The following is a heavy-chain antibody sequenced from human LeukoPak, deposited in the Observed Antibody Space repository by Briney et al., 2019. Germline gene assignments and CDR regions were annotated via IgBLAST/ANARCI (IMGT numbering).Heavy chain of an antibody. CDR1: GGSISDYF. J-gene: IGHJ6*02. CDR2: IYFSGST. CDR3: ARYHRPYYYYFGMDV. Sequence: SETLSLTCTVSGGSISDYFWSWIRQPPGKGLEWTGYIYFSGSTNYNPSLRSRVTMSVDTSKNQFSLKLSSVTAADTAVYYCARYHRPYYYYFGMDVWGQGTTVTVSS. D-gene: IGHD1-14*01. V-gene: IGHV4-59*01.